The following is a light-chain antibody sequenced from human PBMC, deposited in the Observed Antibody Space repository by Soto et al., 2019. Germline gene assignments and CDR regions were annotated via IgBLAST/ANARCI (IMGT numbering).Light chain of an antibody. J-gene: IGKJ2*01. V-gene: IGKV1-5*01. CDR3: QQYNSYSYT. Sequence: DIQMTQSPSTLSASVGDRVTITCRASQSISSWLAWYQQKPGKAPKLLIYDASSLESGVPSRFSGSGSGTEFTLTISSPQPDDFAADYCQQYNSYSYTFGQGTKLEIK. CDR1: QSISSW. CDR2: DAS.